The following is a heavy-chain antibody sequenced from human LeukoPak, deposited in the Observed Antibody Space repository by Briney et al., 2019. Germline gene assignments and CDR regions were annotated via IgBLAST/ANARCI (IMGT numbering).Heavy chain of an antibody. CDR2: IYTSGDT. D-gene: IGHD2-2*02. CDR1: GGSFSSRPYY. CDR3: ARVGPYTEVDP. V-gene: IGHV4-61*02. Sequence: PSETLSLTCTVSGGSFSSRPYYWSWIRQPAGKGLEWIGRIYTSGDTDYNPSLKSRVSISVDTSKNQFSLKLSSLTASDTAVYYCARVGPYTEVDPWGQGTLVIVSS. J-gene: IGHJ5*02.